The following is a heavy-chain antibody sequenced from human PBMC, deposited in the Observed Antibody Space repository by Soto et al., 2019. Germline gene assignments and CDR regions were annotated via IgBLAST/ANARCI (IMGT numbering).Heavy chain of an antibody. V-gene: IGHV3-33*01. J-gene: IGHJ4*02. D-gene: IGHD1-26*01. CDR1: GFTFSSYG. CDR3: ARESSIVGATYHDY. Sequence: PGGSLRLSCAASGFTFSSYGMHWVRQAPGKGLEWVAVIWYDGSNKYYADSVKGRFTISRDNSKNTLYLQMNSLRAEDTAVYYCARESSIVGATYHDYWGQGTLVTVSS. CDR2: IWYDGSNK.